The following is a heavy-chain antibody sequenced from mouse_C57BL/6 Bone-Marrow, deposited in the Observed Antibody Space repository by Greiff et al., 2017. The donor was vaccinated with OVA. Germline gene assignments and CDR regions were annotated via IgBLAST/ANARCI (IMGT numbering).Heavy chain of an antibody. CDR1: GFTFSSYA. CDR3: ASHDYYAMDY. Sequence: EVKLMESGGGLVKPGGSLKLSCAASGFTFSSYAMSWVRQTPEKRLEWVATISDGGSYTYYPDNVKGRFTISRDNATNNLYLQMSHLKSEDTAMYYCASHDYYAMDYWGQGTSVTVSS. CDR2: ISDGGSYT. J-gene: IGHJ4*01. V-gene: IGHV5-4*03.